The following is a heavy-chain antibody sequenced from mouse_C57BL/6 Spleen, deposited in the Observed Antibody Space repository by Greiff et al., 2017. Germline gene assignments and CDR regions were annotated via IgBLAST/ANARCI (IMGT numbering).Heavy chain of an antibody. Sequence: VQLQQPGAELVMPGASVKLSCKASGYTFTSYWMHWVKQRPGQGLEWIGEIDPSDSYTNYTQKFKGKSTLTVDKSSSTAYMQLSSLTSEDSAVYYCARGPNWFYFDYWGQGTTLTVSS. D-gene: IGHD4-1*01. CDR2: IDPSDSYT. J-gene: IGHJ2*01. CDR3: ARGPNWFYFDY. V-gene: IGHV1-69*01. CDR1: GYTFTSYW.